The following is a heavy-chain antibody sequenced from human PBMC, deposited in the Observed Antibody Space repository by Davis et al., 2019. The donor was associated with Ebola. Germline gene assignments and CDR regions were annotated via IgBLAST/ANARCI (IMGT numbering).Heavy chain of an antibody. V-gene: IGHV4-34*01. CDR2: INHSGST. CDR3: ARLRVPPYYYGMDV. Sequence: MPSETLSLTCAVYGGSFSGYYWSWIRQPPGKGLEWIGEINHSGSTSYNPSLKSRVTISVDTSKNQFSLKLSSVTAADTAVYYCARLRVPPYYYGMDVWGQGTTVTVSS. CDR1: GGSFSGYY. J-gene: IGHJ6*02. D-gene: IGHD2-15*01.